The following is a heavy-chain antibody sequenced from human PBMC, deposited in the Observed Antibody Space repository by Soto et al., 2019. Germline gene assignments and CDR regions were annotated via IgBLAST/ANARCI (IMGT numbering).Heavy chain of an antibody. J-gene: IGHJ5*02. D-gene: IGHD2-2*01. Sequence: GGSLRLSCAVSGFSFSTYAMSWVRQAPGKGLEWVSGISAGGVNTYYADSVRGRFTISRDNSKDTLYLQITSLRAEDTAFYYCAKHAEYQLVSWFDPWGQGTLVTVSS. CDR1: GFSFSTYA. V-gene: IGHV3-23*01. CDR2: ISAGGVNT. CDR3: AKHAEYQLVSWFDP.